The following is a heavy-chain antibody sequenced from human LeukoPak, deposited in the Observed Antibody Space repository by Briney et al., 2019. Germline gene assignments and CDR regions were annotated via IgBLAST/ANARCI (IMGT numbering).Heavy chain of an antibody. Sequence: GGSLRLSCAASGFIFNNYAMNWVRQTPGGRLEWVSFIGISSGPLLYADSVKGRFTISRDNAKASVYLQMNRLRTEDTAVYYCARAKGYTSSYSFDYWGQGILVTVSS. CDR3: ARAKGYTSSYSFDY. CDR1: GFIFNNYA. CDR2: IGISSGPL. V-gene: IGHV3-48*04. D-gene: IGHD3-10*01. J-gene: IGHJ4*02.